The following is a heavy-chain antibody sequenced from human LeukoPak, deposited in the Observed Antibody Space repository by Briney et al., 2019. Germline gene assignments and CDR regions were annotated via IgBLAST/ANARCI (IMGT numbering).Heavy chain of an antibody. Sequence: LRLSCAASGFTFSSYSMNWVRQPPGKGLEWIGTIYYSGTTYYNPSLKSRVTISVDTSKNQFSLELSSMTAADTAVYYCARGPTLKYFHHWGQGTLVTVSS. CDR3: ARGPTLKYFHH. V-gene: IGHV4-39*02. CDR2: IYYSGTT. CDR1: GFTFSSYSMN. J-gene: IGHJ1*01.